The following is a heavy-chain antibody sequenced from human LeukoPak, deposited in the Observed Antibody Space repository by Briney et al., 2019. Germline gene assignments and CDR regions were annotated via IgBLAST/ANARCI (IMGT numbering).Heavy chain of an antibody. V-gene: IGHV1-2*02. J-gene: IGHJ4*01. D-gene: IGHD1-14*01. Sequence: SVSVSCKASGYTFTDYYLHWVRPAPGQGLEWMGWINPNSGGTNNAQTSQGRVTMTRDTFITTAYLELNRLRSDDTAVYYCARIGYNHYFDCWGQGSLVSVSS. CDR3: ARIGYNHYFDC. CDR2: INPNSGGT. CDR1: GYTFTDYY.